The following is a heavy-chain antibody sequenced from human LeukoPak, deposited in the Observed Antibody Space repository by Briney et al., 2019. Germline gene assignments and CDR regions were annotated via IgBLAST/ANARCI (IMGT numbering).Heavy chain of an antibody. Sequence: GGSLRLSCAASGFSFSSSWMSWVRQAPGKGLEWVANIKKDGSAKYYVDSVKGRFTISRDIAKNSLYLQMNSLRAEDTAVYYCARDWGLVEAAGDYWGQGTLVTVSS. V-gene: IGHV3-7*05. J-gene: IGHJ4*02. CDR1: GFSFSSSW. D-gene: IGHD6-13*01. CDR3: ARDWGLVEAAGDY. CDR2: IKKDGSAK.